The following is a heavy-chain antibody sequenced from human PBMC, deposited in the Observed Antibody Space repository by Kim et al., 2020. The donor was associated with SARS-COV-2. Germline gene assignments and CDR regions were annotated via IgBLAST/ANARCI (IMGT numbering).Heavy chain of an antibody. D-gene: IGHD4-17*01. J-gene: IGHJ2*01. CDR3: ARRSRSIGQTTVVNNWYFDL. V-gene: IGHV4-59*08. CDR2: IYYSGST. CDR1: GGSISSYY. Sequence: SETLSLTCTVSGGSISSYYWSWIRQPPGKGLEWIGYIYYSGSTNYNPSLKSRVTISVDTSKNQFSLKLSSVTAADTAVYYCARRSRSIGQTTVVNNWYFDLWGRGTLVTVSS.